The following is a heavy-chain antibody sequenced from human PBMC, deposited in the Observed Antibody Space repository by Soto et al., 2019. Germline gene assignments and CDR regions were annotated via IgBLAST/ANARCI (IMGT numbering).Heavy chain of an antibody. CDR3: AREDSGAMRWQKLISFDN. CDR2: IYYSGKT. Sequence: TLSLTCTVSGGSIRNADYYWSWVRQPPGKGLEWIGYIYYSGKTFYNPSLESRLSISADTSKNQFSLTLSSVTAADTAVYYCAREDSGAMRWQKLISFDNWGQGTLATVSS. J-gene: IGHJ4*02. CDR1: GGSIRNADYY. D-gene: IGHD3-10*01. V-gene: IGHV4-30-4*08.